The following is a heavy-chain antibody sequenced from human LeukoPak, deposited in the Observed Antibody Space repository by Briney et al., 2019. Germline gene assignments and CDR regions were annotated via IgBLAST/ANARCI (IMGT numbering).Heavy chain of an antibody. CDR1: GYTFTSDG. CDR2: ISAYNGNT. J-gene: IGHJ4*02. Sequence: ASVKVSCKASGYTFTSDGISWVRQAPGQGLEWMGWISAYNGNTNYAQKLQGRVTMTTDTSTSTAYMELRSLRSEDTAVYFCARDSGYSGYDHIRGDYWGQGTLVTVSS. CDR3: ARDSGYSGYDHIRGDY. D-gene: IGHD5-12*01. V-gene: IGHV1-18*01.